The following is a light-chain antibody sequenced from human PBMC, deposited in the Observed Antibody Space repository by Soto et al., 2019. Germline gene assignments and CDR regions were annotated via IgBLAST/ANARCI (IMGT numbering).Light chain of an antibody. CDR2: SAS. Sequence: EIVMTQSPLSLPVTPGEPASISCRSSQSLLHTNDYNYLDWYLQKPGQSPQLLIHSASNRASGVPDRFSGSGSGTDFTLKISRVEAEDVGVYYSMQALQTPWTFGQGTNVKIK. J-gene: IGKJ1*01. V-gene: IGKV2-28*01. CDR1: QSLLHTNDYNY. CDR3: MQALQTPWT.